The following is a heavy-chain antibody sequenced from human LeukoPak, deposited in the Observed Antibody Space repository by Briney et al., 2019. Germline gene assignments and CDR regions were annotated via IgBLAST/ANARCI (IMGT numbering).Heavy chain of an antibody. CDR3: AWAVSTWDNFDS. J-gene: IGHJ4*02. Sequence: GESLKISCKGFGYSFTSYWIGWVRQMPGKGLEWMGIIYPGDSEIRYSPSFQGQVTLSADKSISAAYLQWSSLKASDTAIYYCAWAVSTWDNFDSWGQGTLVTVSS. D-gene: IGHD2-2*01. CDR2: IYPGDSEI. V-gene: IGHV5-51*01. CDR1: GYSFTSYW.